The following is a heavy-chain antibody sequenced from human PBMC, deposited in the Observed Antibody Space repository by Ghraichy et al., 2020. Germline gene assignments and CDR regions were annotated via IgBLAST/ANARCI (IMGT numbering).Heavy chain of an antibody. CDR1: GFTFSNYA. CDR3: AKDLGMRGVGATLDY. D-gene: IGHD1-26*01. J-gene: IGHJ4*02. V-gene: IGHV3-23*01. Sequence: GGSLRLSCAASGFTFSNYAMTWVRQAPGKGLEWVSSISDSGSGTYYADSVKGRVTISRDNSKNTLYLHINSLRVEATAVYFCAKDLGMRGVGATLDYWGQGTPVTVSS. CDR2: ISDSGSGT.